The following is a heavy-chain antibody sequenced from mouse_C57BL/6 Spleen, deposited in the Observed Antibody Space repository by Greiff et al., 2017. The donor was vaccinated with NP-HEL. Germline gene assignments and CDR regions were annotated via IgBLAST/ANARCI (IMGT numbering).Heavy chain of an antibody. J-gene: IGHJ2*01. V-gene: IGHV1-43*01. D-gene: IGHD4-1*02. Sequence: EVQLVESGPELVKPGASVKISCKASGYSFTGYYMHWVKQSAEKSLEWIGEINPSTGGTSYNQKFKGKATLTVEKSSSTAYMQLKSLTSEDSAVYYCAGSTGTDYFDYWGQGTTLTVSS. CDR1: GYSFTGYY. CDR2: INPSTGGT. CDR3: AGSTGTDYFDY.